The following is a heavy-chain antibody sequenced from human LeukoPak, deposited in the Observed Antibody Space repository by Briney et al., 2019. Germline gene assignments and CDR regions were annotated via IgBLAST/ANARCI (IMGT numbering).Heavy chain of an antibody. CDR1: GFTFSSYF. CDR3: ARGPLYCSSTSCQGGYFDL. Sequence: GGSLRLSCVASGFTFSSYFMTWVRQAPGKGLEWVANINQDGSVKYYADSVKGRFTFSRDNAKKSLYLQMNSLRAEDTAFYYCARGPLYCSSTSCQGGYFDLWGRGTLVTVSS. D-gene: IGHD2-2*01. CDR2: INQDGSVK. V-gene: IGHV3-7*01. J-gene: IGHJ2*01.